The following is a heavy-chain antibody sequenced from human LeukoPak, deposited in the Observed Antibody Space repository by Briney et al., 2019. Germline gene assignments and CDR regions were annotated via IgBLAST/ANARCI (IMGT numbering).Heavy chain of an antibody. V-gene: IGHV1-69*04. CDR3: ARDLALGWFDP. Sequence: GASVKGSCKASGGTFSSYAISWVRQAPGQGLEWMGRIIPILGIANYAQKFQGRVTITADKSTSTAYMELSSLRSEDTAVYYCARDLALGWFDPWGQGTLVTVSS. J-gene: IGHJ5*02. CDR2: IIPILGIA. D-gene: IGHD3-16*02. CDR1: GGTFSSYA.